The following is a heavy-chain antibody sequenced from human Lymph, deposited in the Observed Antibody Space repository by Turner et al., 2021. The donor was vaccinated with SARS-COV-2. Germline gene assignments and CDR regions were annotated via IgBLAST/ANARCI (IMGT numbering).Heavy chain of an antibody. CDR1: GDSFPTYW. V-gene: IGHV5-51*01. J-gene: IGHJ4*02. CDR3: ARLPIARGYSGYDCYYFDY. Sequence: EVQLVQSGAEVRKPGESLKVSGTGSGDSFPTYWIGWVRHMPGKGLEWMGIIYPGNSDTGYSPSFTGQVTISAGKPISTAYLQWSSLKASDTAMYYCARLPIARGYSGYDCYYFDYWGQGTLVTVSS. CDR2: IYPGNSDT. D-gene: IGHD5-12*01.